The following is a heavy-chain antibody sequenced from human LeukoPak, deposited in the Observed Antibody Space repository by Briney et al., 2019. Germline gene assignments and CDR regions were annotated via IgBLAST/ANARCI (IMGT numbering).Heavy chain of an antibody. Sequence: ASVKVSCKASGGTFGSYAISWVRQAPGQGPEWMGGIIPIFGTANYAQKFQGRVTITADESTSTAYMELSSLRSEDTAVYYCARLGGYSGYDDYWGQGTLVTVSS. CDR3: ARLGGYSGYDDY. D-gene: IGHD5-12*01. CDR2: IIPIFGTA. CDR1: GGTFGSYA. V-gene: IGHV1-69*01. J-gene: IGHJ4*02.